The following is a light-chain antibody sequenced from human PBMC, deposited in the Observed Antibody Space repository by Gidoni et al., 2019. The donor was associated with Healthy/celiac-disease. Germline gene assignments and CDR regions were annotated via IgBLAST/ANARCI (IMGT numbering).Light chain of an antibody. J-gene: IGKJ2*01. CDR3: QQYNSYPYT. Sequence: DIQMTQSPSTLSASVGDRVTITRRASQSISSCLAWYQQEPGKAPKLLIYKASSLESGVPSRFSGSGTGTEFTLTISSLQPDDFASYYCQQYNSYPYTFGQGTKLEIK. CDR1: QSISSC. V-gene: IGKV1-5*03. CDR2: KAS.